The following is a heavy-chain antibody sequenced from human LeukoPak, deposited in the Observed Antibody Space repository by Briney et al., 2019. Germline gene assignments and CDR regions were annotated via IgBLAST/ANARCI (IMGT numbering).Heavy chain of an antibody. V-gene: IGHV1-69*01. CDR1: GGTFSSYA. D-gene: IGHD1-1*01. Sequence: SVKVSCKASGGTFSSYAISWVRQAPGQGLEWMGGIIPIFGTANYAQKFQGRVTITADESTSTAYMELSSLRSEDTAVYYCARPNEEEQNWGSYVEAFDIWGQGTMVTVSS. J-gene: IGHJ3*02. CDR2: IIPIFGTA. CDR3: ARPNEEEQNWGSYVEAFDI.